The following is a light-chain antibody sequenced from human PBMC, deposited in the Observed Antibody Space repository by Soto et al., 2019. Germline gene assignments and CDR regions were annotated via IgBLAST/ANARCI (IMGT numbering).Light chain of an antibody. J-gene: IGLJ2*01. V-gene: IGLV7-46*01. CDR3: LLSYGVAGEV. CDR1: TGAVTSGHY. Sequence: QAVVTQEPSLTVSPVGTVTLTCGSSTGAVTSGHYPYWFQQKPGQAPRTLIYDTSNKHSWTPARFSGSLLGGKAPLTLSGAQPEDEADYYCLLSYGVAGEVFGGGTKRPVL. CDR2: DTS.